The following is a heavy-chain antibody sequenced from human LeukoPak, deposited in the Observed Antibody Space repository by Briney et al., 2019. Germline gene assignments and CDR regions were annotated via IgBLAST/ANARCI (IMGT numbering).Heavy chain of an antibody. CDR2: IYYSGST. J-gene: IGHJ4*02. D-gene: IGHD6-19*01. V-gene: IGHV4-39*01. CDR1: GGSISSSSYY. CDR3: ARAMILAVAATRAWAPGGYFDY. Sequence: PSETLSLTCTVSGGSISSSSYYWGWIRQPPGKGLEWIGSIYYSGSTYYNPSLKSRVTISVDTSKNQFSLKLSSVTAADTAVYYCARAMILAVAATRAWAPGGYFDYWGQGTLVTVSS.